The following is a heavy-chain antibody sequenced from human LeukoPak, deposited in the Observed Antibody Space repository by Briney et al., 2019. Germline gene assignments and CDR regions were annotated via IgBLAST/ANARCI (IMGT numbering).Heavy chain of an antibody. CDR2: ISAYNGNT. CDR3: ARGVAAAGQDDAFDI. CDR1: GYTFTSYG. D-gene: IGHD6-13*01. J-gene: IGHJ3*02. Sequence: ASVKVSCKASGYTFTSYGISWVRQAPGQGLEWMGWISAYNGNTNYAQKLQGRVTMTTDTSTSTAYMELSSLRSEDTAVYYCARGVAAAGQDDAFDIWGQGTMVTVSS. V-gene: IGHV1-18*01.